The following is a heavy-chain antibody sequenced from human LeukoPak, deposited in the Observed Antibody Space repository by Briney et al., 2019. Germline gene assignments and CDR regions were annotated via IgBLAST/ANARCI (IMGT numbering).Heavy chain of an antibody. Sequence: PSQTLSLTCAVSGGSISSGGYSWSWIRQPPGKGLEWIGYIYYSGSTYYNPSLKSRVTISVDTSKNQFSLKLSSVTAADTAVYYCARFNRKVSMITFGGVIAFFDYWGQGTLVTVSS. V-gene: IGHV4-30-2*01. CDR3: ARFNRKVSMITFGGVIAFFDY. CDR1: GGSISSGGYS. D-gene: IGHD3-16*02. CDR2: IYYSGST. J-gene: IGHJ4*02.